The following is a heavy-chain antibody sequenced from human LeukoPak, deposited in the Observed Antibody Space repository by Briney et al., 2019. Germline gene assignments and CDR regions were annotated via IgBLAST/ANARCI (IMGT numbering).Heavy chain of an antibody. CDR2: INHSGST. CDR3: ARVPYYDFWRPGAG. Sequence: TSETLSLTCAVYGGSFSGYYRSWIRQPPGKGLEWIGEINHSGSTNYNPSLKSRVTISVDTSKNQFSLKLSSVTAADTAVYYCARVPYYDFWRPGAGWGQGTLVTVSS. D-gene: IGHD3-3*01. J-gene: IGHJ4*02. CDR1: GGSFSGYY. V-gene: IGHV4-34*01.